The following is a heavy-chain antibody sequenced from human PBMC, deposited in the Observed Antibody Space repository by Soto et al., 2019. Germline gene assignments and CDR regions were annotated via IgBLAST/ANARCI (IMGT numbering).Heavy chain of an antibody. CDR3: SRSTYDYGDKGWFDP. CDR1: GYTFTSYY. V-gene: IGHV1-46*03. J-gene: IGHJ5*02. CDR2: INPSGGST. D-gene: IGHD4-17*01. Sequence: QVQLVQSGAEVKKPGASVKVSCKASGYTFTSYYMHWVRQAPGQGLEWMGIINPSGGSTSYAQKFQGRVTMTRDTSTRTVYMELSSLRSEDTAVYYCSRSTYDYGDKGWFDPWGQGTLFTVSS.